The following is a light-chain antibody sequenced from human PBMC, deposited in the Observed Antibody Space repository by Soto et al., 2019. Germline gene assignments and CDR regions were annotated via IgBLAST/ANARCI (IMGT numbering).Light chain of an antibody. CDR3: SSYTSSSTVV. CDR2: EVS. CDR1: SSDVGAYDL. V-gene: IGLV2-14*02. Sequence: QSVLTQPASVSGSPGQSITISCTGTSSDVGAYDLVSWYQQHPGKAPKLMIYEVSNRPSGVSNRFSGSKSGNTASLTISGLLAEDEADYYCSSYTSSSTVVFGGGTKLTVL. J-gene: IGLJ2*01.